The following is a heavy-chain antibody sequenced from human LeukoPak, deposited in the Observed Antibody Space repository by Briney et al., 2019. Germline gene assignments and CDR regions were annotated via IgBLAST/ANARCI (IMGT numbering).Heavy chain of an antibody. CDR3: AKVKVGPMVRGVIFDY. Sequence: PGGSLRLSCAASGFSFSSYGMHWVRQAPGKGLEWVAFIRYDGSNKYYADSVKGRFTISRDNSKNTLYLQMNSLRAEDTAVYYCAKVKVGPMVRGVIFDYWGQGTLVTVSS. CDR2: IRYDGSNK. CDR1: GFSFSSYG. V-gene: IGHV3-30*02. J-gene: IGHJ4*02. D-gene: IGHD3-10*01.